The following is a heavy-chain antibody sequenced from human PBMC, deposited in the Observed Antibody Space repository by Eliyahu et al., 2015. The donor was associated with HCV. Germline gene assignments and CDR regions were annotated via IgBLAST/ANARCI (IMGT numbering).Heavy chain of an antibody. Sequence: QVQLVQSGAEVKKPGASVKVSCKASGYTFTSYDINWVRQATGQGLEWMGWMNPNXGNTGYAQKFQGRVTMTRNTSISTAYMELSSLRSEDTAVYYCARDSYVWDYVWGSYRYNWLDPWGQGTLVTVSS. CDR2: MNPNXGNT. CDR3: ARDSYVWDYVWGSYRYNWLDP. CDR1: GYTFTSYD. D-gene: IGHD3-16*02. V-gene: IGHV1-8*01. J-gene: IGHJ5*02.